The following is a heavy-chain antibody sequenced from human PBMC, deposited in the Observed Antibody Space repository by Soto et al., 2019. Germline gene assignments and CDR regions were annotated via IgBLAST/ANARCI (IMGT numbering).Heavy chain of an antibody. CDR3: AKDHGALPMATMDY. Sequence: GGSLRLSCAASGFTFSSYAMSWVRQAPGKGLEWVSVISGSGGSTYYADSVKGRFTISRDNSKNTLYLQMNSLRAEDTAVYYCAKDHGALPMATMDYWGQGTLVTVSS. J-gene: IGHJ4*02. CDR2: ISGSGGST. V-gene: IGHV3-23*01. D-gene: IGHD5-12*01. CDR1: GFTFSSYA.